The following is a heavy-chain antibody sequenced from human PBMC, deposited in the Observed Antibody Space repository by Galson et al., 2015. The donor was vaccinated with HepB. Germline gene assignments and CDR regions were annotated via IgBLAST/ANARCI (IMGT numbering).Heavy chain of an antibody. CDR1: RFTFTTYW. V-gene: IGHV5-51*03. Sequence: QSGAEVKKPGESLKISCTGSRFTFTTYWIGWVRQMPGKGLEWMGLIHPGDSDTKYSPSFRGQVTISADKSISTAYLQWRSLKASDTAMYYCATPGGYYDSSVGFWGQGTLVTVSS. CDR2: IHPGDSDT. CDR3: ATPGGYYDSSVGF. J-gene: IGHJ4*02. D-gene: IGHD3-22*01.